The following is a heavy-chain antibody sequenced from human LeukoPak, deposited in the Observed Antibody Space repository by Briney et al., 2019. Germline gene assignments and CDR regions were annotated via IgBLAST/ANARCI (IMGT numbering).Heavy chain of an antibody. CDR3: AKDTRKLDDAFDI. J-gene: IGHJ3*02. CDR1: GFTFSSYW. CDR2: INSDGSST. V-gene: IGHV3-74*01. D-gene: IGHD1-26*01. Sequence: QPGGSLRLSCAASGFTFSSYWMHWVRQAPGKGLVWVSRINSDGSSTSYADSVKGRFTISRDNAKNTLYLQMNSLRAEDTAVYYCAKDTRKLDDAFDIWGQGTMVTVSS.